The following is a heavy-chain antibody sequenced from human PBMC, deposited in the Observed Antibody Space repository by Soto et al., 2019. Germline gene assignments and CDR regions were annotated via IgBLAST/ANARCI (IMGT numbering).Heavy chain of an antibody. CDR2: INTNTGNP. Sequence: GASVKVSCKASGYTFTSYAMNWVRQAPGQGLEWMGWINTNTGNPTYAQGFTGRFVFSLDTSVSTAYLQICSLKAEDTAVYYCARERVVAARPYYYYGMDVWGQGTTVNVSS. CDR3: ARERVVAARPYYYYGMDV. V-gene: IGHV7-4-1*01. D-gene: IGHD2-15*01. J-gene: IGHJ6*02. CDR1: GYTFTSYA.